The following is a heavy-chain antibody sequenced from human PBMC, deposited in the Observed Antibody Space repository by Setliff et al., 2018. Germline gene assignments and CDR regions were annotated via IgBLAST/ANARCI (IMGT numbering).Heavy chain of an antibody. CDR3: ARLPNYVWGSPVDY. Sequence: SETLSLTCTVSDDSISSRHYYWSWIRQPAGKGLEWLGQIYTSWSTNYNPSLKSRFTISVYTSKNQFSLTLISVTAADTAVYYCARLPNYVWGSPVDYWGQGTLVTVSS. CDR2: IYTSWST. J-gene: IGHJ4*02. CDR1: DDSISSRHYY. D-gene: IGHD3-16*01. V-gene: IGHV4-61*09.